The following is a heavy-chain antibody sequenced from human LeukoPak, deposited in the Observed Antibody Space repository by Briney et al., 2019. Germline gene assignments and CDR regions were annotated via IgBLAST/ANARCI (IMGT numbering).Heavy chain of an antibody. J-gene: IGHJ4*02. D-gene: IGHD6-13*01. CDR2: FSYNVRS. CDR1: GGSVSSSNYY. Sequence: PSETLSLTCTVSGGSVSSSNYYWSWIRQPPGKGLEWVGFFSYNVRSDYNPSLKSRVTISVDTSKNQFSLRLSSVTAADTAIYYCARVSVAGTGPDYWGQGTLVTVSS. V-gene: IGHV4-61*01. CDR3: ARVSVAGTGPDY.